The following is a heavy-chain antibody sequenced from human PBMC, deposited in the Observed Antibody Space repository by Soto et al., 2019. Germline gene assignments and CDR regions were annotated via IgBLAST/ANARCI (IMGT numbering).Heavy chain of an antibody. D-gene: IGHD3-10*01. CDR3: AKVVWHGSGSATFDY. Sequence: QVQLVESGGDVVQPGRSLRLYCAGSGFTFSSYGMHWVRQAPGKGLAWVAARTYEGSNKYYGDSVEGRFTISRDTSKNTLYLQMNGLRPEDTAVYYCAKVVWHGSGSATFDYWGQGTLVTVSS. J-gene: IGHJ4*02. CDR1: GFTFSSYG. V-gene: IGHV3-30*18. CDR2: RTYEGSNK.